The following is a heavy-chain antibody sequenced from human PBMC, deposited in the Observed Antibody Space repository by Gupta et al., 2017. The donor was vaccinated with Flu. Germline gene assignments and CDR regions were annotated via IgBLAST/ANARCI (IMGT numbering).Heavy chain of an antibody. D-gene: IGHD1-26*01. V-gene: IGHV3-23*01. CDR3: AKNRVAGAISYYYGLDV. Sequence: PGRGLEWVSTLSASGSRTYYADSVKGRFTISRDTSNNTLYLHMNSLRADDTAVYFCAKNRVAGAISYYYGLDVGGRGTAVTVSS. CDR2: LSASGSRT. J-gene: IGHJ6*02.